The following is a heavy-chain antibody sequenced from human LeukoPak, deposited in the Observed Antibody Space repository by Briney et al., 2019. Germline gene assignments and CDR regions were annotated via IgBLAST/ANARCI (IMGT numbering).Heavy chain of an antibody. J-gene: IGHJ4*02. V-gene: IGHV3-74*03. Sequence: GGSLRLSCTASGFTFSTYWINWVRQSPGKGLVWVALINGDGSTTTHADSVKGRFTISRDNAKNTAYLQMNSLRAEDTAVYYCAMTTVAGTFDYWGQGTLVTVSS. CDR1: GFTFSTYW. CDR3: AMTTVAGTFDY. CDR2: INGDGSTT. D-gene: IGHD6-19*01.